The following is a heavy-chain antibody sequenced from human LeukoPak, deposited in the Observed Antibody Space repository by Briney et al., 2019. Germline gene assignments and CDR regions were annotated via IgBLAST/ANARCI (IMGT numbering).Heavy chain of an antibody. V-gene: IGHV3-33*06. CDR1: GFTFSTYA. D-gene: IGHD3-3*01. CDR2: IWPDGSKK. Sequence: GRSLRLSCAASGFTFSTYAMHWVRQAPGKGLEWVAFIWPDGSKKYYADSVKGRFAISRENSKNTVYLQMNDLRPEDTALYFCAKISGSAESNFDYWGQGTLLTVSS. J-gene: IGHJ4*02. CDR3: AKISGSAESNFDY.